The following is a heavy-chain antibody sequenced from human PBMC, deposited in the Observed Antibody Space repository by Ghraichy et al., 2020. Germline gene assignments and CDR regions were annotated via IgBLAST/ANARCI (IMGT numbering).Heavy chain of an antibody. V-gene: IGHV3-7*03. CDR2: IKEDGSEK. J-gene: IGHJ5*02. CDR3: ARAEANGFGP. Sequence: GSLRLSCAVSGFTFTAYWMTWVRQAPGKGLEWVANIKEDGSEKYYVDSVKGRFTVSRDNAKNSVYLQMSSLRAEDTAVYYCARAEANGFGPWGQGTLVIVCS. CDR1: GFTFTAYW. D-gene: IGHD2-8*01.